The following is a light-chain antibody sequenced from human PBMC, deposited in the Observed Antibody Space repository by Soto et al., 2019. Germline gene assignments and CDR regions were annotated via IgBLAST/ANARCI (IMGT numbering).Light chain of an antibody. Sequence: AIWMTQSPSSFSASTGDRVTITCRASQGISSYLAWYQQKPGKAPKLLIYAASTLQSGVPSRFSGSGSGTDITLTISCLQSEDFATYYCQQYYSYPWTFGQGTKVEIK. J-gene: IGKJ1*01. V-gene: IGKV1-8*01. CDR3: QQYYSYPWT. CDR1: QGISSY. CDR2: AAS.